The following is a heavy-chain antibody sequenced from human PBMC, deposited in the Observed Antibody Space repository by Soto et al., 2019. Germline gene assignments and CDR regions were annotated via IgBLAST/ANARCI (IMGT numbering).Heavy chain of an antibody. CDR1: GFTFDDYA. Sequence: GGSLRLSCAASGFTFDDYAIHWVRQVPGKGLEWVSGINWNSGSIGYADSVKGRFAISRDNAKNSLHLQMNSLRAEDTAFYYCVKDESINWYSGHFRHWGQGTLVTVSS. D-gene: IGHD6-13*01. CDR3: VKDESINWYSGHFRH. V-gene: IGHV3-9*01. J-gene: IGHJ1*01. CDR2: INWNSGSI.